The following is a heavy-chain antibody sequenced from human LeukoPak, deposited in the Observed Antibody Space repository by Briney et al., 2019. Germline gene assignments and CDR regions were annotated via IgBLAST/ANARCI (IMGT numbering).Heavy chain of an antibody. CDR1: GFTFTSST. V-gene: IGHV1-58*02. J-gene: IGHJ4*02. Sequence: SVKVSCKASGFTFTSSTIQWVRQARGQRLEWIGWIVVGSANTNYAQKFQERVIITRDMSTTTVYMELSSLRSEDTAVYYCAGTPWFGELTLDYWGQGTLVTVSS. D-gene: IGHD3-10*01. CDR2: IVVGSANT. CDR3: AGTPWFGELTLDY.